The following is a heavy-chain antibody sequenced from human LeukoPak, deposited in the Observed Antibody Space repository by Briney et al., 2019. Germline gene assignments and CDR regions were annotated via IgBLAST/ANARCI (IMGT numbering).Heavy chain of an antibody. Sequence: GGSLRLSCAASGFTFRSSAMSWVRQAPGKGLEWVSAISDNGGRAYYADSVRGRFTISRDNSRSTLYLQMNSLRAEDTAEYYCATPMTPEAFDIWGQGTMVTVSS. CDR2: ISDNGGRA. D-gene: IGHD1-14*01. V-gene: IGHV3-23*01. CDR1: GFTFRSSA. J-gene: IGHJ3*02. CDR3: ATPMTPEAFDI.